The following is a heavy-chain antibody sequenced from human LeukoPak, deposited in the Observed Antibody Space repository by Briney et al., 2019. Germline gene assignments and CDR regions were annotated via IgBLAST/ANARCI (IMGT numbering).Heavy chain of an antibody. CDR2: IYPGDSDT. J-gene: IGHJ6*03. V-gene: IGHV5-51*01. CDR1: GYSFTSYW. Sequence: GESLKISCKGSGYSFTSYWIGWVRQMPGKGLEGMGIIYPGDSDTRYSPSFQGQVPISADKSISTAYLQWSSLKASDTAMYYCARRVPADYDFWSGYSSSDYYYMDVWGKGTTVTVSS. CDR3: ARRVPADYDFWSGYSSSDYYYMDV. D-gene: IGHD3-3*01.